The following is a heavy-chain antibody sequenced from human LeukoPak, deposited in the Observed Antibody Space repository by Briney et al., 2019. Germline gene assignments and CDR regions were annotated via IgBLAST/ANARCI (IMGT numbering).Heavy chain of an antibody. J-gene: IGHJ4*02. CDR3: AKYGTVTTSSFDY. D-gene: IGHD4-4*01. CDR1: GFSFSSYA. Sequence: GGSLRLSCAASGFSFSSYAMSWVRQAPGKGLEWVSAISGSGGSTYYADSVKGRFTISRDNSKNTLYLQMNSLRAEDTAVYYCAKYGTVTTSSFDYWGQGTLVTVSS. CDR2: ISGSGGST. V-gene: IGHV3-23*01.